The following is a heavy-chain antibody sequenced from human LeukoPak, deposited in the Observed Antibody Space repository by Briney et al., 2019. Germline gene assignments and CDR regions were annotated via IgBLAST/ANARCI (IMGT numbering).Heavy chain of an antibody. CDR1: GGSISGSSYY. V-gene: IGHV4-61*01. J-gene: IGHJ6*02. CDR3: ARDNWNYGSSMDV. Sequence: SETLSLTCTVSGGSISGSSYYWGWIRQPPGKGLEWIVYIYYSGSTNYNPSLKSRVTILVDTSKNQFSLKLSSVTAADTAVYHCARDNWNYGSSMDVWGQGTTVTVSS. CDR2: IYYSGST. D-gene: IGHD1-7*01.